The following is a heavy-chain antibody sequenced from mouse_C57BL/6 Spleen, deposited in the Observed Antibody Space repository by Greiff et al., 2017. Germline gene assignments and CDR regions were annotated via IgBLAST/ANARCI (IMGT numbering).Heavy chain of an antibody. CDR1: GYTFTSYW. V-gene: IGHV1-55*01. D-gene: IGHD2-3*01. J-gene: IGHJ3*01. Sequence: VQLQQPGAELVKPGASVKMSCKASGYTFTSYWITWVKQRPGQGLEWIGDIYPGSGSTNDNEKFKSKATLTVDTSSSTAYMQLSSLTSEDSAVYYWARNDDYYVGYSSWFAYWGQGTLVTVSA. CDR2: IYPGSGST. CDR3: ARNDDYYVGYSSWFAY.